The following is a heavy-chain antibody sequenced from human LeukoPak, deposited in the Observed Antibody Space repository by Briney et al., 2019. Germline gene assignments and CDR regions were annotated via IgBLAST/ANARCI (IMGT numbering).Heavy chain of an antibody. Sequence: SETLSLTCTVPGGSISTYYWSWIRQPPGKGLEWIGYIFYTGSTNYSPSLKSRVTVSVDTSKNQFSLKLSSVTPADTAVYYCARARVPYAYYFDYWGQGTLVTVSS. CDR3: ARARVPYAYYFDY. V-gene: IGHV4-59*01. CDR1: GGSISTYY. J-gene: IGHJ4*02. D-gene: IGHD2-2*01. CDR2: IFYTGST.